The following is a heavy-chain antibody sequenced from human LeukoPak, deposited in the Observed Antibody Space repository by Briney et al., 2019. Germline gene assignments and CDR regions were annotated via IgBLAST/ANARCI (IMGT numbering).Heavy chain of an antibody. Sequence: RASETLSLTCTVSGDSISTSNSYWGWLRQPPGKGLEWIGSIYYSGNTYYNASLKSRVTISLDTSKNQFSLKLSSVTATDTAVYYCAGSSQWLALDYWGQGALVTVSS. D-gene: IGHD6-19*01. CDR1: GDSISTSNSY. J-gene: IGHJ4*02. V-gene: IGHV4-39*07. CDR3: AGSSQWLALDY. CDR2: IYYSGNT.